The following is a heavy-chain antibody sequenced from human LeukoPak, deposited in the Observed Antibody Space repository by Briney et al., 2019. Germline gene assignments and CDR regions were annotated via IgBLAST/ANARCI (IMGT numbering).Heavy chain of an antibody. CDR3: AKDLLPRATVTTLDF. J-gene: IGHJ4*02. Sequence: PGASLRLSCAASGFTFSSYAMTWVRQAPGKGLEWVSAISGSGGSTYYADSVKGRFTISRDNSKNTLYLQMNSLRVEDTAVYYCAKDLLPRATVTTLDFWGQGTLVTVSS. D-gene: IGHD4-17*01. CDR2: ISGSGGST. V-gene: IGHV3-23*01. CDR1: GFTFSSYA.